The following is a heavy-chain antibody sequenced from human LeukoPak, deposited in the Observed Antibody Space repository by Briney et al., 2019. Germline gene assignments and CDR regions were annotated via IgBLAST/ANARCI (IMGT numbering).Heavy chain of an antibody. Sequence: HPGGSLRLSCAASGFTFSSYGMHWVRQAPGKGLEWISVLYSSGDTYYADSVKGRFTISRDNSKNTLYLQMNSLRAEDTAVYYCARWAIIDRSGLDYWGQGTLVTVSS. CDR2: LYSSGDT. D-gene: IGHD1-26*01. CDR3: ARWAIIDRSGLDY. J-gene: IGHJ4*02. CDR1: GFTFSSYG. V-gene: IGHV3-NL1*01.